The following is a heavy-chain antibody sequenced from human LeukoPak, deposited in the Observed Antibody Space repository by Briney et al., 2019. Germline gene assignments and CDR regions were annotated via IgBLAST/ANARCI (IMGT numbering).Heavy chain of an antibody. CDR3: AKDRDYYGSGSDY. CDR1: GFTFNIYG. J-gene: IGHJ4*02. D-gene: IGHD3-10*01. CDR2: ISYDEMYQ. Sequence: PGRPLRLSCAASGFTFNIYGMHWVRQAPGKGLEWVAGISYDEMYQYYADSVKGRFTISRDNSKNTLFLQMNSLRAEDTAIYYCAKDRDYYGSGSDYWGQGTLVTVSS. V-gene: IGHV3-30*18.